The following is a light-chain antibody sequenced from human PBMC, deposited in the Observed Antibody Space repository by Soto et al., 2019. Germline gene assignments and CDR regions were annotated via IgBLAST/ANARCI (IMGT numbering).Light chain of an antibody. J-gene: IGKJ2*01. Sequence: IVMSQSPATLSVSPGERATLSCRASQSVSSNLAWYQQKPGQAPRLFMYGASTRATGIPARFSGSGSGTEFTLTISSLQSEDFALYYCQQYSQWPLYTFGQGTKVDIK. CDR1: QSVSSN. CDR3: QQYSQWPLYT. CDR2: GAS. V-gene: IGKV3-15*01.